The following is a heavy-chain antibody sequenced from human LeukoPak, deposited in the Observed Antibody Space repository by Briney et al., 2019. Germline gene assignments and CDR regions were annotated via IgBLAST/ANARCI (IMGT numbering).Heavy chain of an antibody. J-gene: IGHJ5*02. CDR2: INPSGGST. CDR3: AREHCSSTSCSWFDP. D-gene: IGHD2-2*01. Sequence: ASVKVSCKASGYTSTSYYMHWVRQAPGQGLEWMGIINPSGGSTSYAQKFQGRVTMTRDTSTSTVYMELSSLRSEDTAVYYCAREHCSSTSCSWFDPWGQGTLVTVSS. V-gene: IGHV1-46*01. CDR1: GYTSTSYY.